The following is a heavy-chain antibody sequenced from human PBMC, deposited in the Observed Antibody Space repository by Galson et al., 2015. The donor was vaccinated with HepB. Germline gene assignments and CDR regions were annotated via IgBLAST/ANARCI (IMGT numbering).Heavy chain of an antibody. Sequence: SLRLSCAASGFTFSSYSMNWVRQAPGKGLEWVSYISSSSSTIYYADSVKSRFTISRDNAKNSLYLQMNSLRDEDTAVYYCARAFKGNWGTGGREKKDAFDIWGQGTMVTVSS. D-gene: IGHD7-27*01. CDR3: ARAFKGNWGTGGREKKDAFDI. CDR1: GFTFSSYS. CDR2: ISSSSSTI. J-gene: IGHJ3*02. V-gene: IGHV3-48*02.